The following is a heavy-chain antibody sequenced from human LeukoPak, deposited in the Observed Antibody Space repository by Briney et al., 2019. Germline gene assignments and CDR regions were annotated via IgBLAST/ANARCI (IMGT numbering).Heavy chain of an antibody. J-gene: IGHJ6*02. CDR3: ARGSDGRGGTYYYYSGMDV. V-gene: IGHV3-74*01. CDR2: INSDGSST. Sequence: PGGSLRLSCAASGFTFSSYWMHWVRQAPGKGLVWVSRINSDGSSTSYADSVKGRFTISRDNAKNSLYLQMNSLRAEDTAVYYCARGSDGRGGTYYYYSGMDVWGQGTTVTVSS. CDR1: GFTFSSYW. D-gene: IGHD3-10*01.